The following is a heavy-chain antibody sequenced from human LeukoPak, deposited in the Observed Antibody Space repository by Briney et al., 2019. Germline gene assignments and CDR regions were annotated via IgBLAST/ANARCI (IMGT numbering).Heavy chain of an antibody. D-gene: IGHD2-15*01. CDR3: ASYCSGGSCYSPWWYFDL. CDR2: ISYDGSNK. Sequence: GGSLRLSCAVSGFTFSSYAMHWVRQAPGKGLEWVAVISYDGSNKYYADSVKGRFTISRDNSKNTLYLQMNSLRAEDTAVYYCASYCSGGSCYSPWWYFDLWGRGTLVTVSS. CDR1: GFTFSSYA. J-gene: IGHJ2*01. V-gene: IGHV3-30-3*01.